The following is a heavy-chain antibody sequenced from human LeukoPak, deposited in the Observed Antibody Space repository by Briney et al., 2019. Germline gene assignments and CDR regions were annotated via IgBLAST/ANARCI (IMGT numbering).Heavy chain of an antibody. V-gene: IGHV3-53*01. D-gene: IGHD3-22*01. CDR3: ARDGGYYYDSSGYYYHDY. CDR1: GFTVSSNY. Sequence: GGSLRLSCAASGFTVSSNYMSWVRQAPGKGLEWVSVIYSGVSTYYADSVKGRFTISRDNSKNTLYLQMNSLRAEDTAVYYCARDGGYYYDSSGYYYHDYWGQGTLVTVSS. CDR2: IYSGVST. J-gene: IGHJ4*02.